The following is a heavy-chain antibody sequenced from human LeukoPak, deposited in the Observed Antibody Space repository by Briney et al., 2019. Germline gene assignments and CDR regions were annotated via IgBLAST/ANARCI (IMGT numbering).Heavy chain of an antibody. Sequence: GGSLRLSWAASGLTLSNSAMSWVRQAPGKGLEWVSMISGASGKSYSADSVKGRFTVSRDDSKNTLFLQMNSLRVDDTAVYYCATWGHVEYWGQGTQVTVSS. D-gene: IGHD3-16*01. CDR3: ATWGHVEY. CDR2: ISGASGKS. V-gene: IGHV3-23*01. J-gene: IGHJ4*02. CDR1: GLTLSNSA.